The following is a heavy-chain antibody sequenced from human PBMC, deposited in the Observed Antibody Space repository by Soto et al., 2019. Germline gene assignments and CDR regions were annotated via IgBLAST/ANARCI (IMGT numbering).Heavy chain of an antibody. Sequence: QVQLVQSGTEVKKPGASVTVSCKASGYTFASYSIHWVRQAPGQGLEWVGIINPTGDKANYAERFQGRVTMASDTSTSTVYMELSSLRSEDTAVYYCAREDITMVRGVVIRYYGMDVWGQGTTVTVSS. J-gene: IGHJ6*02. CDR1: GYTFASYS. V-gene: IGHV1-46*01. CDR2: INPTGDKA. CDR3: AREDITMVRGVVIRYYGMDV. D-gene: IGHD3-10*01.